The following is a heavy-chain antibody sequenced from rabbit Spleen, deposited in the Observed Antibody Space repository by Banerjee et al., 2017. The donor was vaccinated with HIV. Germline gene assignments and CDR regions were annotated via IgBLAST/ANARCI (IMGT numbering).Heavy chain of an antibody. J-gene: IGHJ4*01. D-gene: IGHD1-1*01. CDR3: ARDLVGVIGWNFGW. V-gene: IGHV1S45*01. CDR2: INAATGKP. Sequence: QEQLEESGGGLVKPEGSLTLTCKASGFSFGDRDVMCWVRQAPGKGLEWIACINAATGKPVYATWAKGRFTISRTSSTTVTLRMTSLTAADRAAYFCARDLVGVIGWNFGWWGQGTLVTVS. CDR1: GFSFGDRDV.